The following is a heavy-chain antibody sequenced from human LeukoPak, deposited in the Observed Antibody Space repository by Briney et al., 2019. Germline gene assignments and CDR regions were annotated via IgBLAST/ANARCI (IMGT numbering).Heavy chain of an antibody. Sequence: GGSLRLSCAVSGFTFSSYAMHWVRQAPGKGLEWVAVISYDGSNKYYADSVKGRFTISRDNAKNSLYLQMNSLRAEDTAVYYCASTPRGYYYYGMDVWGQGTTVTVSS. CDR2: ISYDGSNK. CDR1: GFTFSSYA. CDR3: ASTPRGYYYYGMDV. V-gene: IGHV3-30-3*01. J-gene: IGHJ6*02. D-gene: IGHD3-10*01.